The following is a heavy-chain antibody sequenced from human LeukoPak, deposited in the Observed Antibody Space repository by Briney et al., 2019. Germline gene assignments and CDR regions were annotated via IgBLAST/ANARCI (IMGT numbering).Heavy chain of an antibody. V-gene: IGHV4-34*01. CDR1: GGSFSGYY. Sequence: AQTLSLTCAVYGGSFSGYYWSWVRQPPGKGLEWMVEINHSGSPNYNTSLKRRVTISVDTSKNQCSLRLSSVTPADTAVYFCAGVKSYCSGGSCYSGVFDYWGQGTLVTVSS. J-gene: IGHJ4*02. D-gene: IGHD2-15*01. CDR3: AGVKSYCSGGSCYSGVFDY. CDR2: INHSGSP.